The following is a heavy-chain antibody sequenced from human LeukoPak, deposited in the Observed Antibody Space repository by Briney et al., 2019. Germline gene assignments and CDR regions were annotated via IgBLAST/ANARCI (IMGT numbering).Heavy chain of an antibody. V-gene: IGHV3-53*01. CDR3: ARDSGVRYFDY. D-gene: IGHD3-10*01. CDR2: IYSGGST. J-gene: IGHJ4*02. Sequence: PGGSLSLSCAASGFPVSSNYMSWVRQAPGKGLEWVSVIYSGGSTYYADSVKGRFTISRDNSKNTLYLQMNSLRAEDTAVYYCARDSGVRYFDYWGQGTLVTVSS. CDR1: GFPVSSNY.